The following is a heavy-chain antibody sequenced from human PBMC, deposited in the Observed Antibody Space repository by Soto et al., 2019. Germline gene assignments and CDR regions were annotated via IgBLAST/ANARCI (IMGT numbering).Heavy chain of an antibody. V-gene: IGHV4-39*07. CDR3: ARASTTGWYSDS. J-gene: IGHJ4*02. D-gene: IGHD6-19*01. CDR1: GGSISSSSYY. Sequence: PSETLSLTCTVSGGSISSSSYYWGWIRQPPGKGLEWIGSIYYSGSTNYNPSLKSRVTISVDTSKNQFSLMLISVTAADTAVYYCARASTTGWYSDSWGQRTLVTVSS. CDR2: IYYSGST.